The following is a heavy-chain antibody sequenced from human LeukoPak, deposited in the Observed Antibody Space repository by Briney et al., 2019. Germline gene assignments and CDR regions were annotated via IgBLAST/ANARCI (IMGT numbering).Heavy chain of an antibody. CDR2: INHGGSS. CDR3: ARPQRTFGVRGGYYYMDV. Sequence: NPSETLSLTCAVYGGSFSGYYWSWIRQSPGKGLQWIGEINHGGSSNYNPSLKSRVTISVDTSKNQFSLKLSSVTAADTAVYYCARPQRTFGVRGGYYYMDVWGKGTTVTISS. CDR1: GGSFSGYY. V-gene: IGHV4-34*01. D-gene: IGHD3-16*01. J-gene: IGHJ6*03.